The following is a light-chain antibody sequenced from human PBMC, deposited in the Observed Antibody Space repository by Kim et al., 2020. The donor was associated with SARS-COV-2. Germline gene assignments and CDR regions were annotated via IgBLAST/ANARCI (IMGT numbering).Light chain of an antibody. CDR1: RSNIGSNT. Sequence: QAVVTQPPSASGTPGQRVTISCSGSRSNIGSNTVNWYQQVPGTAPKLLIFNKSRRPSGVPDRFSGSKSDTSASLVISGLQSEDEADYYCATWDDTLEGPVFGGGTQLTVL. J-gene: IGLJ2*01. V-gene: IGLV1-44*01. CDR3: ATWDDTLEGPV. CDR2: NKS.